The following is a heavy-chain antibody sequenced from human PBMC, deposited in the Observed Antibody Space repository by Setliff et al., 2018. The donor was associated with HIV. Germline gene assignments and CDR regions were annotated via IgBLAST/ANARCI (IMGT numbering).Heavy chain of an antibody. D-gene: IGHD2-15*01. Sequence: PGGSLRLSCSASGFTFSTYAMHWVRQAPGKGLEYVSAITSNGNNTYYADSVKGRFTISRDNSKTTLYLQMSSLRTEDTAFYYCVKERWSTRYFDLWGRGTLVIVSS. CDR3: VKERWSTRYFDL. CDR1: GFTFSTYA. CDR2: ITSNGNNT. J-gene: IGHJ2*01. V-gene: IGHV3-64D*09.